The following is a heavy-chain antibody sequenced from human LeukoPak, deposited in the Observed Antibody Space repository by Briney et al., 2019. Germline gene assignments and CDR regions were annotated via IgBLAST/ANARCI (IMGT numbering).Heavy chain of an antibody. V-gene: IGHV1-2*02. J-gene: IGHJ4*02. D-gene: IGHD5-18*01. CDR1: GYTFTGYY. Sequence: ASVKVSCKASGYTFTGYYMHWVRQAPGQGLEWMGWINPNSGGTNYAQKFQGRVTMTRDMSISTAYMELSRLRSDDTAVYYCARGKRGYSYGHTDYWGQGTLVTVSS. CDR3: ARGKRGYSYGHTDY. CDR2: INPNSGGT.